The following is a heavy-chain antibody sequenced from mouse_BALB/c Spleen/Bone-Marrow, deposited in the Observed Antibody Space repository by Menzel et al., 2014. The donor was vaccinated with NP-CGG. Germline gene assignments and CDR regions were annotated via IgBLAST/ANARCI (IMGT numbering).Heavy chain of an antibody. Sequence: EVKLVESGGGLVQPGGSLKLSCAASGFTFSSYTMSWVRQTLEKRLEWVAYISNGGGSTYYPDTVKGRFTISRDNAKNTLYLQMSSLKSEDTAMYYCARHGYYGSRAMDYWGQGTSVTVSS. J-gene: IGHJ4*01. V-gene: IGHV5-12-2*01. CDR1: GFTFSSYT. CDR2: ISNGGGST. CDR3: ARHGYYGSRAMDY. D-gene: IGHD1-1*01.